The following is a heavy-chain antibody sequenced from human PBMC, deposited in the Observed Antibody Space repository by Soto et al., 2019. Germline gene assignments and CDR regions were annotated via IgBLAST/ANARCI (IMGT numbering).Heavy chain of an antibody. CDR2: IKSKTDGGTP. Sequence: GGSLRLSCAASRFTFSNAWINWVRHAPGKGLEWVGRIKSKTDGGTPDYAAPVKGRFAISADMSINTVYLQWSSLKASDTAIYYCAPYYNYWQTWGQGTLVTVSS. D-gene: IGHD1-26*01. CDR1: RFTFSNAW. J-gene: IGHJ5*02. V-gene: IGHV3-15*07. CDR3: APYYNYWQT.